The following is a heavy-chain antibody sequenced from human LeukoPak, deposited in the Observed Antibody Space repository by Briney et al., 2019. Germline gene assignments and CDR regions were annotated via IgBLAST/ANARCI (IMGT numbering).Heavy chain of an antibody. CDR2: IYYSGST. CDR3: ARDVGGNFGY. CDR1: GGSISSSSYY. V-gene: IGHV4-39*07. Sequence: SETLSLTCTVSGGSISSSSYYWGWIRQPPGKGLEWIGSIYYSGSTYYNPSLKSRVTISVDTSKNQFSLKLSSVTAADTAVYYCARDVGGNFGYWGQGTLVTVSS. D-gene: IGHD4-23*01. J-gene: IGHJ4*02.